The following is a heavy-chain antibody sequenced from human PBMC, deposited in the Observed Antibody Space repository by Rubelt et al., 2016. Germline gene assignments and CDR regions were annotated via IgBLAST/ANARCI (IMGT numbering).Heavy chain of an antibody. V-gene: IGHV1-18*01. D-gene: IGHD3-16*02. Sequence: QVQLVQSGAEVKKPGASVQVSCKASGYTFTSYGISWVRQAPGQGLEWMGWISAYNGNTNYARKCQGGVTRTTDTCTRTAYMGLRSLRSDGTAVYYCARARGMITCGGVIATPDYWGQGTLVTVSS. CDR3: ARARGMITCGGVIATPDY. J-gene: IGHJ4*02. CDR1: GYTFTSYG. CDR2: ISAYNGNT.